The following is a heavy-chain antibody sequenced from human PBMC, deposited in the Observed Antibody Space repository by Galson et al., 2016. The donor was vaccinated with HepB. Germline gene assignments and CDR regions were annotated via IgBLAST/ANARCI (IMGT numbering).Heavy chain of an antibody. V-gene: IGHV1-46*01. CDR3: ARATGYDLGSGWLLEY. CDR1: GYTFTSYY. D-gene: IGHD6-19*01. CDR2: INPSGGSP. J-gene: IGHJ4*02. Sequence: SCKASGYTFTSYYIHWVRQAPGQGLEWMGIINPSGGSPSYAQKFQGRVAMTRDTSTSTAYMELSSLRSEDTAVYYCARATGYDLGSGWLLEYWGQGTLVTVSS.